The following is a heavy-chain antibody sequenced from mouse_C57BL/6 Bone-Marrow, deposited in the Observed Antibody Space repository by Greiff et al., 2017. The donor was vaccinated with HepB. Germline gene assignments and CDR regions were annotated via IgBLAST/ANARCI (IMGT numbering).Heavy chain of an antibody. V-gene: IGHV5-6*01. J-gene: IGHJ2*01. CDR2: INTGGTYT. CDR1: GFTFSTSG. CDR3: TRDRCDYYFDY. D-gene: IGHD2-14*01. Sequence: DVQLVESGGDLVKVGGSLKLSCAASGFTFSTSGMSWVRQTPDKRLEWVATINTGGTYTYYADSVKGRFTISKDSAKNTLFLLMSSLKSEDSAIYYCTRDRCDYYFDYWGQGTTLTVSS.